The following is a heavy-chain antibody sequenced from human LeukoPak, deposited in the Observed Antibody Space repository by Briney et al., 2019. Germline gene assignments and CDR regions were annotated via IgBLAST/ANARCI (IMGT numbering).Heavy chain of an antibody. CDR2: IIPIFGTA. V-gene: IGHV1-69*13. CDR3: ARGYCTNGVCYNRDY. D-gene: IGHD2-8*01. Sequence: ASVKVSCKASGGTFSSYAISWVRQAPGQGLEWMGGIIPIFGTANYAQKFQGRVTITADESMSTAYMELSSLRSEDTAVYYCARGYCTNGVCYNRDYWGQGTLVTVSS. J-gene: IGHJ4*02. CDR1: GGTFSSYA.